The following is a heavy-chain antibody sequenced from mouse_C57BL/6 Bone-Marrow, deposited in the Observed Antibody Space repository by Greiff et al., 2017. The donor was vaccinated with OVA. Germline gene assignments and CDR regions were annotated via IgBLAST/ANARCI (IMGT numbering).Heavy chain of an antibody. Sequence: EVKLMESGEGLVKPGGSLKLSCAASGFTFSSYAMSWVRQTPEKRLEWVAYISSGGDYIYYADTVKGRFTISRDNARNTLYLQMSSLKSEDTAMYYCTRDQRYGSNYYAMDYWGQGTSVTVSS. V-gene: IGHV5-9-1*02. CDR2: ISSGGDYI. J-gene: IGHJ4*01. D-gene: IGHD1-1*01. CDR1: GFTFSSYA. CDR3: TRDQRYGSNYYAMDY.